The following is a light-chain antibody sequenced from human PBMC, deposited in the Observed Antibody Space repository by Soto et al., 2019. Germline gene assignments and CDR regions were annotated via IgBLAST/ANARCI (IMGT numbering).Light chain of an antibody. CDR2: DAS. V-gene: IGKV3-11*01. J-gene: IGKJ3*01. Sequence: EIVLTQSPATLSLSPGERATLSCRASQSVSSYLAWYQQKPGQAPRLLIYDASNRATGIPARFSGSGSGTDFTLTISSLEPEDVAVYYCQGRSNWLFTFGPGTKVDIK. CDR1: QSVSSY. CDR3: QGRSNWLFT.